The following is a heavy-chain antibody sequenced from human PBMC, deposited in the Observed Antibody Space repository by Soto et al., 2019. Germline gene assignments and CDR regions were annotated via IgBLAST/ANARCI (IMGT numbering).Heavy chain of an antibody. Sequence: AAVKVSCKASGYTFTRNAIHWVRQAPGQRLEWMGWINAGNGNTKYPEKFQGRVTFSRDTSANTAYMELSSLRSEDTAVYYCARDYDILTGYPFNWFDPWGQGTLVTVSS. V-gene: IGHV1-3*01. CDR2: INAGNGNT. CDR1: GYTFTRNA. CDR3: ARDYDILTGYPFNWFDP. J-gene: IGHJ5*02. D-gene: IGHD3-9*01.